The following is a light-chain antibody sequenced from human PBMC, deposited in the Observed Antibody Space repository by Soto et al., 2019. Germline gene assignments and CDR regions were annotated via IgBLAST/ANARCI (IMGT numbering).Light chain of an antibody. CDR2: ETT. J-gene: IGLJ2*01. CDR1: SSDVGSYNL. CDR3: CSYAGGSTVI. Sequence: QSALTQPASVSGSPGQSITLSCTGTSSDVGSYNLVSWYQQHPGRAPKLMIYETTKRPSGVPIRFSASKSGNTASLTISGLQAEDEADYYCCSYAGGSTVIFGGGTKVTVL. V-gene: IGLV2-23*01.